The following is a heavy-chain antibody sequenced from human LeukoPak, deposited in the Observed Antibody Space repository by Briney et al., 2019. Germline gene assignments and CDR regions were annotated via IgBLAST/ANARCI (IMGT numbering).Heavy chain of an antibody. CDR2: LISSGATT. J-gene: IGHJ4*02. Sequence: GGSLRLSCAASGFAFSNYAMSWARQAPGKGLEWVSSLISSGATTYYADSVKGRFTISRDNSKNTVHLQMDSLRAEDSAVYYCAKNAGYSYGLYYFDYWGQGTLVTVSS. CDR3: AKNAGYSYGLYYFDY. D-gene: IGHD5-18*01. CDR1: GFAFSNYA. V-gene: IGHV3-23*01.